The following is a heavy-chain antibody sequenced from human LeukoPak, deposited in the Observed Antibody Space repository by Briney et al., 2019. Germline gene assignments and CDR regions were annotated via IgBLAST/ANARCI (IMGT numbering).Heavy chain of an antibody. V-gene: IGHV1-2*02. J-gene: IGHJ6*03. CDR2: INPNNGET. D-gene: IGHD3-16*01. Sequence: GASVKVSCQASGYTLSDYYLHWMRQVPGQRPEWMAWINPNNGETKIAQKFQGRVVMTRDTSINTAYMQVSSLRPDDTAVYYCARETSQKGAHYMDVWGKGTTVTISS. CDR1: GYTLSDYY. CDR3: ARETSQKGAHYMDV.